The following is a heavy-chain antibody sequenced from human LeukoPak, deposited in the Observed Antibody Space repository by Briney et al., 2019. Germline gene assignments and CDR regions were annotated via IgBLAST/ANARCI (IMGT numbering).Heavy chain of an antibody. Sequence: LTRKSLTLSCVASQFTFSHYGMHWVRQAPGKGLEWVAVIWNDGSNQYYADSVKGRFTISRDNSQNTVYLQMNSLRAEDTAVYYCAKDAQRGFDYSNSLEYWGQGTLVTVSS. D-gene: IGHD4-11*01. J-gene: IGHJ4*02. CDR2: IWNDGSNQ. CDR1: QFTFSHYG. CDR3: AKDAQRGFDYSNSLEY. V-gene: IGHV3-33*06.